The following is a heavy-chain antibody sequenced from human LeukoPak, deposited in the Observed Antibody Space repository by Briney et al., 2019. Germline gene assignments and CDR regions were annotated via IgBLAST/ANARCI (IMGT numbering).Heavy chain of an antibody. J-gene: IGHJ5*02. V-gene: IGHV3-49*03. D-gene: IGHD3-10*01. Sequence: GGSLRLSCTASGFTFGDYAMSWFRQAPGKGLEWVGFIRSKAYGGTTEYAASVKGRFTISRDDSKSIAYLQMNSLKTEDTAVYYCTRPALPLLGALNWFDPWGQGTLVTVSS. CDR2: IRSKAYGGTT. CDR1: GFTFGDYA. CDR3: TRPALPLLGALNWFDP.